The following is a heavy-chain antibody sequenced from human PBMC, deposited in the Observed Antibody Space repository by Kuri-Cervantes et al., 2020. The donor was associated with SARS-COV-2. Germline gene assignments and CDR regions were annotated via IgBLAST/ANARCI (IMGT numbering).Heavy chain of an antibody. CDR1: GYTFTGYY. CDR3: ARERGPHSYGMYYLDY. J-gene: IGHJ4*02. D-gene: IGHD5-18*01. Sequence: ASVKVSCKASGYTFTGYYMHWVRQAPGQGLEWMGWINPNSGGTNYAQKFQGRVTMTRDTSISTAYMELSRLRSDDTAVYYCARERGPHSYGMYYLDYWGQGTLVTVSS. V-gene: IGHV1-2*02. CDR2: INPNSGGT.